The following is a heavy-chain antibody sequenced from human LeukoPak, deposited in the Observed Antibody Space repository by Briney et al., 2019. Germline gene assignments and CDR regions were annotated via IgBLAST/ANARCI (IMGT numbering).Heavy chain of an antibody. D-gene: IGHD3-10*01. V-gene: IGHV4-30-2*01. CDR2: IYHSGST. CDR3: ARGGTRSKPTDGSGSYGWFDP. J-gene: IGHJ5*02. CDR1: GGSISSGGYS. Sequence: TSETLSLTCAVSGGSISSGGYSWSWIRQPPGKGLEWIRYIYHSGSTYYNPSLKSRVTISVDRSKNQFSLKLSSVTAADTAVYYCARGGTRSKPTDGSGSYGWFDPWGQGTLVTVSS.